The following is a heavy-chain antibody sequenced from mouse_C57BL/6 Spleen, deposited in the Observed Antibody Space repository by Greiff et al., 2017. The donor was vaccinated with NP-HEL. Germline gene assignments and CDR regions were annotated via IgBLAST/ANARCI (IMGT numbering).Heavy chain of an antibody. CDR2: IYPGSGST. J-gene: IGHJ4*01. D-gene: IGHD1-1*01. Sequence: QVQLQQPGAELVKPGASVKMSCKASGYTFTSYWITWVKQRPGQGLEWIGDIYPGSGSTNYNEKFKSKATLTVDTSSSTAYMQLSSLTSEDSAVYYCARVFITTVVAEGNAMDYWGQGTSVTVSS. V-gene: IGHV1-55*01. CDR3: ARVFITTVVAEGNAMDY. CDR1: GYTFTSYW.